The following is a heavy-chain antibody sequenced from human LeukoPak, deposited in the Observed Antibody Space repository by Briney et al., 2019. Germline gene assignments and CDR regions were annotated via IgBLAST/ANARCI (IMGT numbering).Heavy chain of an antibody. D-gene: IGHD3-10*01. CDR3: ARDSYYYGSGYFDY. CDR2: INWNGGST. V-gene: IGHV3-20*04. J-gene: IGHJ4*02. Sequence: PGGSLRLSCAASGFTFDDYGMSWVRQAPGKGLEWVSGINWNGGSTGYADSVKGRFTISRDNAKNSLYLQMNSLRAEDTPLYYCARDSYYYGSGYFDYWGQGTLVTASS. CDR1: GFTFDDYG.